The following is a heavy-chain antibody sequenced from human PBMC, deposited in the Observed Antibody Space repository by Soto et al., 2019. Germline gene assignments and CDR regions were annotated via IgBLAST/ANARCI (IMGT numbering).Heavy chain of an antibody. Sequence: GGSLRLSXAASGFTFGSYAMTWVRQSPGKGLEWVSYISDSGGDTYYADSVKGRFTISRDNSKNTLYLQMNSLRVEDTAVYYCAKAPMIRGVIPAFDYWGQGTLVTVSS. D-gene: IGHD3-10*01. J-gene: IGHJ4*02. CDR3: AKAPMIRGVIPAFDY. CDR2: ISDSGGDT. CDR1: GFTFGSYA. V-gene: IGHV3-23*01.